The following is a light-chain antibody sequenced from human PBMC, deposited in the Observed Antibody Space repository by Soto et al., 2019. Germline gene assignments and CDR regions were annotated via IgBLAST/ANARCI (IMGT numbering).Light chain of an antibody. CDR1: ISNIATNY. CDR2: RDN. CDR3: AAWDDTVRSCV. Sequence: QSVLTQPPSVSGTPGQRVTISCSGGISNIATNYVHWFQQLPGTAPKVLSNRDNQRPSGVPDRFSGSKSGTSASLAISGLRSEDEAEDYCAAWDDTVRSCVCGTGTKLTVL. V-gene: IGLV1-47*01. J-gene: IGLJ1*01.